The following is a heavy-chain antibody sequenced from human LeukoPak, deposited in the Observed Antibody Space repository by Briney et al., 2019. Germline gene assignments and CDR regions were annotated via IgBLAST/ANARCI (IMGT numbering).Heavy chain of an antibody. D-gene: IGHD4-11*01. Sequence: SETLSLTCTVSGGSISSYYWSWIRQPPGKGLEWIGEINHSGSTNYNPSLKSRVTISVDTSKNQFSLKLSSVTAADTAVYYCARGVDYQYYYYYYYMDVWGKGTTVTVSS. CDR2: INHSGST. CDR1: GGSISSYY. V-gene: IGHV4-34*01. J-gene: IGHJ6*03. CDR3: ARGVDYQYYYYYYYMDV.